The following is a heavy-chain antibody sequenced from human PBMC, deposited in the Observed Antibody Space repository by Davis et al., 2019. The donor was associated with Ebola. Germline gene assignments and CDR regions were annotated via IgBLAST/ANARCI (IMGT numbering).Heavy chain of an antibody. V-gene: IGHV1-2*04. CDR3: ARDGDPYCLRGVCYEY. CDR2: INANTGGT. Sequence: ASVKVSCKASGHSFTGYYLHWLRLAPGQGLEWMGWINANTGGTRYAQKFQGWVTLTRDTSISTAYMELYRLRSDDTAVYYCARDGDPYCLRGVCYEYWGQGTLVTVSS. CDR1: GHSFTGYY. J-gene: IGHJ4*02. D-gene: IGHD2-8*02.